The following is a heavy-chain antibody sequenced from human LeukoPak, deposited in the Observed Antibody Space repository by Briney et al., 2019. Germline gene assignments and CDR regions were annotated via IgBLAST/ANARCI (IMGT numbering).Heavy chain of an antibody. D-gene: IGHD3-10*01. CDR1: GGSVSSGGYY. CDR3: ARAAATMADAFDI. V-gene: IGHV4-61*08. Sequence: SETLSLTCTVSGGSVSSGGYYWSWIRQPPGKGLEWIGYIYYSGSTNYNPSLKSRVTISVDTSKNQFSLKLSPVTAADTAVYYCARAAATMADAFDIWGQGTMVSVSS. J-gene: IGHJ3*02. CDR2: IYYSGST.